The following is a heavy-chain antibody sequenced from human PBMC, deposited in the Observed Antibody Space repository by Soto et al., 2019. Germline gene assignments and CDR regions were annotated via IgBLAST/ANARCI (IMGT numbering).Heavy chain of an antibody. CDR2: ISGSGGST. V-gene: IGHV3-23*01. CDR1: GFTFSSYA. CDR3: AKPGIGFVGDVPAFFAF. D-gene: IGHD1-26*01. J-gene: IGHJ4*02. Sequence: GGSLRLSCAASGFTFSSYAMSWVRQAPGKGLEWVSAISGSGGSTYYADSVKGRFTISRDNSKNTLYLQMNSLRAEDTAVYYCAKPGIGFVGDVPAFFAFRGKGTLDTVPS.